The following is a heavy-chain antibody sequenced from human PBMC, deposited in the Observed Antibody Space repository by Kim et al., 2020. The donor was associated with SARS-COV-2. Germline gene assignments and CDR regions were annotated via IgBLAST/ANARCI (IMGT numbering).Heavy chain of an antibody. CDR2: INPSGGST. V-gene: IGHV1-46*01. CDR1: GYTFTSYY. CDR3: ARDTRGDYYYYYMDV. Sequence: ASVKVSCKASGYTFTSYYMHWVRQAPGQGLEWMGIINPSGGSTSYAQKFQGRVTMTRDTSTSTVYMELSSLRSEDTAVYYCARDTRGDYYYYYMDVWGKGTTVTVSS. J-gene: IGHJ6*03. D-gene: IGHD3-10*01.